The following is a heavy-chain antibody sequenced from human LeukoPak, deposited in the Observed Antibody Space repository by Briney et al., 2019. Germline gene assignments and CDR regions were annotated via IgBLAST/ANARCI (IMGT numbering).Heavy chain of an antibody. CDR2: IIGSGAKT. J-gene: IGHJ3*02. V-gene: IGHV3-23*01. Sequence: GGTLRLSCAVSGLTFSSYAMSWVRQAPGKGLEWVSAIIGSGAKTTYAHSVKGGFTISRDNSNTTLYLQMNSLRAEDTAVYYCAKSSYITSWYAFDIWGQGTMVIVSS. CDR3: AKSSYITSWYAFDI. D-gene: IGHD6-13*01. CDR1: GLTFSSYA.